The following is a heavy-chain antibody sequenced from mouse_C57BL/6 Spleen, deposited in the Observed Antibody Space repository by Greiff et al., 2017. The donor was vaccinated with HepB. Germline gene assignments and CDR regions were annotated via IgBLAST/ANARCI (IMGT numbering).Heavy chain of an antibody. V-gene: IGHV1-69*01. CDR2: IDPSDSYT. CDR1: GYTFTSYW. Sequence: QVQLQQPGAELVMPGASVKLSCKASGYTFTSYWMHWVKQRPGQGLEWIGEIDPSDSYTNYNQKFKGKSTLTVDKSSSTAYMQLSSLTSEDSAAYYCARGGYGSSYGYAMDYWGQGTSVTVSS. CDR3: ARGGYGSSYGYAMDY. D-gene: IGHD1-1*01. J-gene: IGHJ4*01.